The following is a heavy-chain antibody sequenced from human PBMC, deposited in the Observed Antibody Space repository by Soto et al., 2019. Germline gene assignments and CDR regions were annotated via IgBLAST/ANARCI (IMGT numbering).Heavy chain of an antibody. CDR3: ARDLDSSGWFRNNWFDP. Sequence: GASVKVSCKASGGTFSSYAISWVRQAPGQGLEWMGGIIPIFGTANYAQKFQGRVTITADKSTSTAYMELSSLRSEDTAVYYCARDLDSSGWFRNNWFDPWGQGTLVTVSS. J-gene: IGHJ5*02. CDR1: GGTFSSYA. V-gene: IGHV1-69*06. CDR2: IIPIFGTA. D-gene: IGHD6-19*01.